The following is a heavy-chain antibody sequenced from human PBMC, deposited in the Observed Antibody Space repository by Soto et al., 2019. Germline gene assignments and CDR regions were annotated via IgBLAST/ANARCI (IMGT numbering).Heavy chain of an antibody. CDR3: ARDVGVTSVASGMDV. CDR2: ISAYNGNT. CDR1: GYTFTSYG. Sequence: ASVKVSCKASGYTFTSYGISWVRQAPGQGLEWMGWISAYNGNTNYAQKLQGRVTMTTDTSTSTAYMELRSLRSDDTAVYYCARDVGVTSVASGMDVWGQGTTVTVYS. J-gene: IGHJ6*02. V-gene: IGHV1-18*01. D-gene: IGHD6-19*01.